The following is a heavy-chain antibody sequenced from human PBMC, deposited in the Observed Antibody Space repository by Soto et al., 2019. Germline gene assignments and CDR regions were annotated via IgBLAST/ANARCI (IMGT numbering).Heavy chain of an antibody. CDR2: IYYSGST. CDR3: ARHGAGMHSSSWYYGRGNGYFQH. Sequence: PSETLSLTCTVSGGSISSYYWGWIRQPPGKGLEWIGSIYYSGSTYYNPSLKSRVTISVDTSKNQFSLKLSSVTAADTAVYYCARHGAGMHSSSWYYGRGNGYFQHWGQGTLVTVS. J-gene: IGHJ1*01. CDR1: GGSISSYY. D-gene: IGHD6-13*01. V-gene: IGHV4-39*01.